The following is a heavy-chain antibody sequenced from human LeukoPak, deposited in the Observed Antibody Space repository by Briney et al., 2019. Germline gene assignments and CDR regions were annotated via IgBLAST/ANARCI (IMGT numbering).Heavy chain of an antibody. Sequence: KASETLSLTCTVSGGSIGNYYWGWIRQPPGKGLEYIGYIYYTGSTNYNPSLKSRVTISVDTSKNQFSLKVSSVTAADTAVYYCARLLWNGRGAFDILGRGTLVTVSS. J-gene: IGHJ3*02. V-gene: IGHV4-59*08. CDR2: IYYTGST. CDR1: GGSIGNYY. D-gene: IGHD1-1*01. CDR3: ARLLWNGRGAFDI.